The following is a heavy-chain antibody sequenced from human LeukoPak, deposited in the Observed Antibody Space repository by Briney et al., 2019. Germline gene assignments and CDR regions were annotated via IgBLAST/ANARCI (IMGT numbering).Heavy chain of an antibody. CDR1: GGSISSYY. CDR3: ARLRAVVPAATSGYGMDV. Sequence: PSETLSLTCTVSGGSISSYYWSWIRQPPGKGLEWIGYIYYSGSTNYNPSLKSRVTISVDTSKNQFSLKLSSVTAADTAVYYCARLRAVVPAATSGYGMDVWGQGTTVTVSS. V-gene: IGHV4-59*08. CDR2: IYYSGST. D-gene: IGHD2-2*01. J-gene: IGHJ6*02.